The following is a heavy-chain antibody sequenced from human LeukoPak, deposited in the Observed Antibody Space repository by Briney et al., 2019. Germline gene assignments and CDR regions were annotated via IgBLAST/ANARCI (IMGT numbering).Heavy chain of an antibody. D-gene: IGHD3-22*01. Sequence: NPSETLSLTCTVSGVSISSSSYYWGWIRQPPGKGLEWIGSIYYSGSTYYNPSLKSRVSISVATSKNQFSLTLSSVTAADTAVYYCARGPYKYDGSGAFDIWGQGTMVTVSS. V-gene: IGHV4-39*01. CDR1: GVSISSSSYY. CDR3: ARGPYKYDGSGAFDI. J-gene: IGHJ3*02. CDR2: IYYSGST.